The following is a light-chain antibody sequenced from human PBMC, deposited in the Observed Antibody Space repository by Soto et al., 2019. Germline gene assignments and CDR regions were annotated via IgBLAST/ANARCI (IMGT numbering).Light chain of an antibody. CDR1: QSVSSSY. CDR2: GTS. CDR3: QQYGSSSWT. V-gene: IGKV3-20*01. Sequence: EIVLTQSPGTLSLSPGERATLSCRASQSVSSSYLAWYQQKPGQAPRLLIYGTSSRATAIPHRFSGSGSGTDFTLTIIRLEPEDFAVYYCQQYGSSSWTFGQGTKVDIK. J-gene: IGKJ1*01.